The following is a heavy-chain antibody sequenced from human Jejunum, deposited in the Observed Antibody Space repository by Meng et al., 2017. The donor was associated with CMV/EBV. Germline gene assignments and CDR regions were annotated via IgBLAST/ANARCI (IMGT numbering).Heavy chain of an antibody. J-gene: IGHJ5*02. Sequence: SGVSISNRSHYWSWIRHHPGTGLDWIGYIYHTGAVYYNPSLKSLVIVSGDTSKNEFSLKLTSVTAADTSVYYCARFGIVGTTNHFDPWGQGTLVTVSS. CDR2: IYHTGAV. CDR1: GVSISNRSHY. D-gene: IGHD1-14*01. CDR3: ARFGIVGTTNHFDP. V-gene: IGHV4-31*01.